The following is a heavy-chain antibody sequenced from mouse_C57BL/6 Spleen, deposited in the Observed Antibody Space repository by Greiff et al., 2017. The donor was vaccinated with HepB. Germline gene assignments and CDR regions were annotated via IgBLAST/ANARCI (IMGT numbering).Heavy chain of an antibody. CDR3: ERRPHYYGSSPAWFAY. CDR1: GYSITSCYY. J-gene: IGHJ3*01. D-gene: IGHD1-1*01. CDR2: ISYDGSN. V-gene: IGHV3-6*01. Sequence: ESGPGLVKPSQSLSLTCSVTGYSITSCYYWNWIRQFPGNKLEWMGYISYDGSNNYNPSLKNRISITRDTSKNQFFLKLNSVTTEDTATYYCERRPHYYGSSPAWFAYWGQGTLVTVSA.